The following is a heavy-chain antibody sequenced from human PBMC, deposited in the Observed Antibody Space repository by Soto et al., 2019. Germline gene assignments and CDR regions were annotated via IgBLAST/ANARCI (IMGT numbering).Heavy chain of an antibody. CDR2: ISHDGRVT. CDR3: AREPYGDSQYFDY. Sequence: QVQLVESGGGMVQPGTSLRLSCAASGFTFNSLSLHWVRQRPDKGLEWVAVISHDGRVTFYADFVKGRFTVSRDNSKNTIYRQVSSLRAEDTAVYYCAREPYGDSQYFDYWGQGTLVTVSS. J-gene: IGHJ4*02. CDR1: GFTFNSLS. V-gene: IGHV3-30*04. D-gene: IGHD2-21*02.